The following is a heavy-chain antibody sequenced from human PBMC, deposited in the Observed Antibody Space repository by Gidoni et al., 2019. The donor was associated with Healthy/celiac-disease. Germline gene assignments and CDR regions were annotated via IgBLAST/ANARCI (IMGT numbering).Heavy chain of an antibody. Sequence: EVQLVESGGGLVKPGGSLRLSCAASGFTFSSYSMNWVRQAPGKGLEWGSSISSSSSYIYYADSVKGRFTISRDNAKNSLYLQMNSLRAEDTAVYYCAREGSSSPLDAFDIWGQGTMVTVSS. J-gene: IGHJ3*02. D-gene: IGHD6-6*01. CDR2: ISSSSSYI. CDR3: AREGSSSPLDAFDI. V-gene: IGHV3-21*01. CDR1: GFTFSSYS.